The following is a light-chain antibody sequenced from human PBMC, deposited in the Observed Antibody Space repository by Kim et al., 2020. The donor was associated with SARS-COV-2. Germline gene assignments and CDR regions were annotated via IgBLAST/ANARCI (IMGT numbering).Light chain of an antibody. Sequence: LSPGERATLSCRASQSVNTFLAWYQQKPGQAPRLLIYAASYRATGIPARFSGSGSGTDFTLTISSLEPEDFAVYYCQQCSNCPRTFGQGTKVDIK. CDR2: AAS. V-gene: IGKV3-11*01. J-gene: IGKJ1*01. CDR1: QSVNTF. CDR3: QQCSNCPRT.